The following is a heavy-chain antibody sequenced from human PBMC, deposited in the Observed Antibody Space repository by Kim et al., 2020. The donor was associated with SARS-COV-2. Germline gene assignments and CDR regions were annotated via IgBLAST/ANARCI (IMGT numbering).Heavy chain of an antibody. V-gene: IGHV4-59*01. Sequence: SETLSLTCTVSGGSISRYYWSWIRQTPGKGLEWIGYIYDSGKTNYNPSLKSRVTISIDTSKNQFSLNLRSVTDADTAVYFCARDRDTWNDDRAYGIDAWG. D-gene: IGHD1-1*01. CDR3: ARDRDTWNDDRAYGIDA. CDR2: IYDSGKT. J-gene: IGHJ6*01. CDR1: GGSISRYY.